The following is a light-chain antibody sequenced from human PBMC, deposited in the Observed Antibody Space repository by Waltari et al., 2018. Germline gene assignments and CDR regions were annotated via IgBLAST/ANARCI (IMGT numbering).Light chain of an antibody. V-gene: IGKV3-20*01. CDR1: RRVGANF. CDR3: HQYAQTPWT. CDR2: ATS. J-gene: IGKJ1*01. Sequence: EVVLTQSSVTLSLSPAGTATPPCRASRRVGANFFAWYHQRPGPSPRLLIYATSTRAGGIPDRFNGGGSGTDFTLIINRLAPEDLGQYFCHQYAQTPWTFGQGTTVE.